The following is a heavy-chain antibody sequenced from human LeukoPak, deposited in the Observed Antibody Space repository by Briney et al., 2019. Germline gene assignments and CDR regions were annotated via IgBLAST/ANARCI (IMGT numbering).Heavy chain of an antibody. CDR1: GFIFSHFG. J-gene: IGHJ4*02. CDR2: IRSDGSQE. D-gene: IGHD3-10*01. V-gene: IGHV3-33*01. CDR3: ARDSCLIKTCLDY. Sequence: QPGGSLRLSCATSGFIFSHFGMHWVRQAPGKGLEWVAAIRSDGSQEYFADSVKGRSTISRDKSKSTMYLQIDTLRAEDTAVYYCARDSCLIKTCLDYWGQGTLVTVSS.